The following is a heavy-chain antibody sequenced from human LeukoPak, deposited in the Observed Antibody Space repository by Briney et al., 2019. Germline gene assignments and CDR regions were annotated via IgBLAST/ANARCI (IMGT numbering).Heavy chain of an antibody. CDR2: IHYSGST. Sequence: SETLSLTCTVSGGSISSYYWSWMRQPPGKGLEWIGYIHYSGSTNYNPSLKSRVTISVDTSMHLFSLKLSSVTAADTAVYYCARDLRYFDYWGQGTLVSVSS. J-gene: IGHJ4*02. CDR3: ARDLRYFDY. V-gene: IGHV4-59*01. CDR1: GGSISSYY.